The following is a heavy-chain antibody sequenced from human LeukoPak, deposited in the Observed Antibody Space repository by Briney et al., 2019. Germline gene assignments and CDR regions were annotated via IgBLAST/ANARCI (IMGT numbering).Heavy chain of an antibody. CDR3: ARESLGSSGYYRDY. D-gene: IGHD3-22*01. J-gene: IGHJ4*02. CDR1: GYTFTGYY. Sequence: ASVKVSCKASGYTFTGYYMHWVRQAPGQGLEWMGWINPNSGGTNYAQKFQGRVTMTRDTSISTAYMELSRLRSDDTAVYYCARESLGSSGYYRDYWGQGTLVTVPS. CDR2: INPNSGGT. V-gene: IGHV1-2*02.